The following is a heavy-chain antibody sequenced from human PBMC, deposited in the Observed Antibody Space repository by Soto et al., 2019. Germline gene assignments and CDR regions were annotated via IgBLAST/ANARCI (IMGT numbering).Heavy chain of an antibody. D-gene: IGHD6-13*01. V-gene: IGHV2-5*01. CDR3: AHRISAAGRTLDY. CDR1: GFSLRTYAVG. J-gene: IGHJ4*02. CDR2: IYWNGEK. Sequence: QIPLKASGPSLVRPTQTLTLTCTVSGFSLRTYAVGVAWIRQSPGKALERLGIIYWNGEKRSKSSLPPRLTITRDTSKNQVVLTMTDMAPLDTATYFCAHRISAAGRTLDYWGQGVLVTVSS.